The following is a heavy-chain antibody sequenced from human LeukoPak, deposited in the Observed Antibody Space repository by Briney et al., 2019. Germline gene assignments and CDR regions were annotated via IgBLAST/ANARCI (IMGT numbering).Heavy chain of an antibody. CDR3: ARDALPASTTPEFDY. CDR1: GFTFSSYA. Sequence: GGSLRLSCAASGFTFSSYAMSWVRQAPGKGLEWVSYISSSGSTIYYADSVKGRFTISRDNAKNSLYLQMNSLRAEDTAVYYCARDALPASTTPEFDYWGQGTLVTVSS. CDR2: ISSSGSTI. V-gene: IGHV3-48*04. D-gene: IGHD1-1*01. J-gene: IGHJ4*02.